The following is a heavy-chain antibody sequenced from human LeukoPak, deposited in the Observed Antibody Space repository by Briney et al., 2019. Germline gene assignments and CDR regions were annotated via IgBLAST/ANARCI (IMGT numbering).Heavy chain of an antibody. CDR1: GFTFSDYY. D-gene: IGHD6-6*01. CDR2: ISSSGSTI. Sequence: GSLRLSCAASGFTFSDYYMSWIRQAPGKGLEWVSYISSSGSTIYYADSVKGRFTISRDNARNSLYLQMNSLRAEDTAVYYCARERAIASRRPYCFDYWGQGTLVTVSS. CDR3: ARERAIASRRPYCFDY. V-gene: IGHV3-11*01. J-gene: IGHJ4*02.